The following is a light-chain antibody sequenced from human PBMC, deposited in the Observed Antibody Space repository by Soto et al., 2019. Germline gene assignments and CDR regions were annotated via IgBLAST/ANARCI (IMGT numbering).Light chain of an antibody. J-gene: IGKJ1*01. Sequence: DIVMTQSPDSLAVSLGERATINCKSSQSVLYSSNNKNYLAWYQQKPGQPPKLLIYWASTRESGVPERFTGSGSGTEFPLTISSLQAEDVAVYYCQQYYNTPLAFGQGTKVEIK. V-gene: IGKV4-1*01. CDR3: QQYYNTPLA. CDR2: WAS. CDR1: QSVLYSSNNKNY.